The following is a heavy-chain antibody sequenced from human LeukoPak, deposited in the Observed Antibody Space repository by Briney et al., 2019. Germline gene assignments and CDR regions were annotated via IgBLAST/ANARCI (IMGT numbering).Heavy chain of an antibody. CDR1: GFTLSDYW. J-gene: IGHJ4*02. Sequence: GGSLRLSCAASGFTLSDYWMHWVRQVPGEGPVWVSRINGDGRSTTYADSVKGRFTISKDNAKNTIFLQMTSLRDEDTAVYYCTRGGLTGQMAAFDYWGQGALVTVSS. V-gene: IGHV3-74*01. CDR2: INGDGRST. CDR3: TRGGLTGQMAAFDY. D-gene: IGHD3-9*01.